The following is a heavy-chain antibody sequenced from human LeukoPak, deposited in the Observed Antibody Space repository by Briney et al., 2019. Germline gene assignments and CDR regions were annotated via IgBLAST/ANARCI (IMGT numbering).Heavy chain of an antibody. CDR2: ISGSGGGT. CDR1: GFTFSSYA. V-gene: IGHV3-23*01. J-gene: IGHJ4*02. CDR3: ARTSDYYGSGSYYIHFDY. D-gene: IGHD3-10*01. Sequence: GGSLRLSCAASGFTFSSYAMSWVRQAPGKGLEWVSAISGSGGGTYYADSVKGRFTISRDNAKNTLYLQMNSLRAEDTAVYYCARTSDYYGSGSYYIHFDYWGQGTLVTVSS.